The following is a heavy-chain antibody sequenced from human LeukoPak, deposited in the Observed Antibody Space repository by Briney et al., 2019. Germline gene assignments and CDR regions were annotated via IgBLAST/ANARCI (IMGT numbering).Heavy chain of an antibody. V-gene: IGHV4-59*01. D-gene: IGHD7-27*01. Sequence: PGGSLRLSCAASGFTFSSYVMSWVRQAPGKGLEWIGYIYYSGSTNYNPSLKSRVTISVDTSKNQFSLKLSSVTAADTAVYYCATQLTGGDFDYWGQGTLVTVSS. CDR2: IYYSGST. J-gene: IGHJ4*02. CDR1: GFTFSSYV. CDR3: ATQLTGGDFDY.